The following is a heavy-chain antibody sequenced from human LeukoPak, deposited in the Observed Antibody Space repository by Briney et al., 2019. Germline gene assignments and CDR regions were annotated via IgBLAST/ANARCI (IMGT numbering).Heavy chain of an antibody. CDR1: GGTFNSYA. V-gene: IGHV1-69*05. CDR2: IIPIFGTA. CDR3: ARGEYQLHLYYYSYYMDV. J-gene: IGHJ6*03. D-gene: IGHD2-2*01. Sequence: GASVKVSCKASGGTFNSYAISWVRQAPGQGLEWMGGIIPIFGTANYAQKVQGRVTITTDESTSTAYMELSSRRSEDTAVYYCARGEYQLHLYYYSYYMDVWGKGTTVTVSS.